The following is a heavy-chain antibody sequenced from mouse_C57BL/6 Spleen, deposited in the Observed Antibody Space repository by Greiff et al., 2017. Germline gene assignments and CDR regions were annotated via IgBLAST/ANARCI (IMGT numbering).Heavy chain of an antibody. Sequence: QVQLQQPGAELVKPGASVKLSCKASGYTFTSYWMHWVKQRPGQGLEWIGMIHPNSGSTNYNEKFKSKATLTVDKSSSTAYMQLSSLTSEDSAVYYCARKDYYGSSYEAYWGQGTLVTVSA. D-gene: IGHD1-1*01. CDR1: GYTFTSYW. V-gene: IGHV1-64*01. CDR3: ARKDYYGSSYEAY. CDR2: IHPNSGST. J-gene: IGHJ3*01.